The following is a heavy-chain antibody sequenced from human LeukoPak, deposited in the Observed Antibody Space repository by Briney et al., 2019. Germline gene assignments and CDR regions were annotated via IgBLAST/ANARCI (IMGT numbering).Heavy chain of an antibody. J-gene: IGHJ3*02. CDR2: IYSGGNT. V-gene: IGHV3-66*01. CDR1: RFTVSSNY. Sequence: GGSLRLSCAASRFTVSSNYMTWVRQAPGKGLEWVSVIYSGGNTYYADSVKGRFTISRDNSKNTLYLQMNSLRAEDTAVYYCAWFDDAFDIWGQGTMVTVSS. D-gene: IGHD3-9*01. CDR3: AWFDDAFDI.